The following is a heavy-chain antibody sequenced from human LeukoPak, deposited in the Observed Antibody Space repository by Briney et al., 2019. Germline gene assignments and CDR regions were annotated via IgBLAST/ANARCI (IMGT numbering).Heavy chain of an antibody. J-gene: IGHJ4*02. Sequence: SETLSLTCTVSGGSISSGDYYWSWIRQPPGKGLEWIGYIYYSGSTYYNPSLKGRVTISVDTSKNQFSLKLSSVTAADTAVYYCARDPAYGGNPGFDCWGQGTLVTVSS. V-gene: IGHV4-30-4*08. CDR2: IYYSGST. CDR1: GGSISSGDYY. D-gene: IGHD4-23*01. CDR3: ARDPAYGGNPGFDC.